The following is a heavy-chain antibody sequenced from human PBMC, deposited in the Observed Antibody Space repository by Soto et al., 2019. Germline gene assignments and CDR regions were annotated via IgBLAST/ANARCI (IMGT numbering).Heavy chain of an antibody. CDR2: IIPIFGTA. CDR3: ACQSYSNPLEYYYYGMDV. J-gene: IGHJ6*02. D-gene: IGHD4-4*01. V-gene: IGHV1-69*13. CDR1: GVTFSSYA. Sequence: GASVKVSCKASGVTFSSYAISWARQAPGQGLEWMGGIIPIFGTANYAQKFQGRVTITADESTSTAYMELSSLRSEDTAVYYCACQSYSNPLEYYYYGMDVWGQGTTVTVSS.